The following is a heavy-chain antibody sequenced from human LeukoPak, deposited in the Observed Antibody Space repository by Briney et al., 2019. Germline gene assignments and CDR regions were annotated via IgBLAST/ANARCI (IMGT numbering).Heavy chain of an antibody. CDR3: ASGVEMATIDY. Sequence: GGSLRLSCAASGFTFSSYWMSWVRQAPGKGLEWVSAISGSGGSTYYADSVKGRFTISRDNSKNTLYLQMNSLRAEDTAVYYCASGVEMATIDYWGQGTLVTVSS. CDR2: ISGSGGST. J-gene: IGHJ4*02. V-gene: IGHV3-23*01. CDR1: GFTFSSYW. D-gene: IGHD5-24*01.